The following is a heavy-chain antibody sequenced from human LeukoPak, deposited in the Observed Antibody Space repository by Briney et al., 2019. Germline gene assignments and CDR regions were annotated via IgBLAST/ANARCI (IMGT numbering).Heavy chain of an antibody. CDR2: ISSSGSTI. Sequence: GGSLRLSCAASGFTFNSYELNWVRQAPGKGLEWVSYISSSGSTIYYADSVKGRFTISRDNAKNSLYLQMNSLRAEDTAVYYCARVTMVRGMDVWGKGTTVTVSS. CDR1: GFTFNSYE. J-gene: IGHJ6*03. CDR3: ARVTMVRGMDV. V-gene: IGHV3-48*03. D-gene: IGHD3-10*01.